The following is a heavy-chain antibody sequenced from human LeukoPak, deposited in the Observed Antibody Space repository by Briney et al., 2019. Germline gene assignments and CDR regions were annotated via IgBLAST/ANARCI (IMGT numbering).Heavy chain of an antibody. CDR3: AKDIGYSYGYYYYYGMDV. V-gene: IGHV3-30-3*01. CDR1: GFTFSSYA. Sequence: GGSLRLSCAASGFTFSSYAMHWVRQAPGKGPEWVAVISYDGSNKYYADSVKGRFTISRDNAKNSLYLQMNSLRAEDTALYYCAKDIGYSYGYYYYYGMDVWGQGTTVTVSS. CDR2: ISYDGSNK. J-gene: IGHJ6*02. D-gene: IGHD5-18*01.